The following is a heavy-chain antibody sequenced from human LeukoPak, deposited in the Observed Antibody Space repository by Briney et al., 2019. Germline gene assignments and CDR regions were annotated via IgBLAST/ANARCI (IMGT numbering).Heavy chain of an antibody. CDR1: GYPISSDYY. V-gene: IGHV4-38-2*02. CDR2: IYHSGST. CDR3: ARVWRTPVTQGIEY. D-gene: IGHD4-17*01. Sequence: KPSETLSLTCTVSGYPISSDYYWGWIRQPPGKGLEWIGSIYHSGSTYYNPSLKSRVAISVDTSKNQFSLKLSSVTAADTAVYYCARVWRTPVTQGIEYWGQGTLVTVSS. J-gene: IGHJ4*02.